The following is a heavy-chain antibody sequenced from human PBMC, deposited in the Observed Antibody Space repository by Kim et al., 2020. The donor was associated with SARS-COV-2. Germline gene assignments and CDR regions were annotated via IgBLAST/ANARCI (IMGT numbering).Heavy chain of an antibody. Sequence: GSSNDSPSLKSRVTICIGKSKNQVSLKLTSVTAADTAMYYCAREGANWFDPWGQGTLVTVSS. CDR2: GSS. CDR3: AREGANWFDP. V-gene: IGHV4-34*01. J-gene: IGHJ5*02.